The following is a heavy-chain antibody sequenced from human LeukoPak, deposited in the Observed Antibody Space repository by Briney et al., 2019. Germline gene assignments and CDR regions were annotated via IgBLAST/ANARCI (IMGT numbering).Heavy chain of an antibody. D-gene: IGHD5-18*01. CDR2: IYYSGST. CDR1: GGSISSGSYY. Sequence: KPSETLSLTCTVSGGSISSGSYYWSWIRQPPGKGLEWIGYIYYSGSTNYNPSLKSRVTISVDTSKNQFSLKLSSVTAADTAVYYCARGRDTAMVTPYYYYYMDVWGKGTTVTVSS. J-gene: IGHJ6*03. V-gene: IGHV4-61*01. CDR3: ARGRDTAMVTPYYYYYMDV.